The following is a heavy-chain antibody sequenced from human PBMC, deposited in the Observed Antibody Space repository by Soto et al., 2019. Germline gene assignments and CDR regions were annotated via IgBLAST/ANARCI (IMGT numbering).Heavy chain of an antibody. CDR1: GDSVSSNSAA. CDR3: ARGGYIAARGYYYYGMDV. D-gene: IGHD6-6*01. V-gene: IGHV6-1*01. Sequence: AQTLSLTCAISGDSVSSNSAAWNWIRQSPSRGLEWLGRTYYRSKWYNDYAVSVKSRITINPDTSKNQFSLQLNSVTPEDTAVYYCARGGYIAARGYYYYGMDVWGQGTTVTVS. CDR2: TYYRSKWYN. J-gene: IGHJ6*02.